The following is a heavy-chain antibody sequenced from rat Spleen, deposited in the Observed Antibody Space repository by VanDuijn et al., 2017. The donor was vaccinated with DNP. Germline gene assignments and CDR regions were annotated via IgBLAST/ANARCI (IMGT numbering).Heavy chain of an antibody. CDR1: GFTFSNYD. J-gene: IGHJ4*01. CDR2: ISTSGGST. V-gene: IGHV5-25*01. Sequence: EVQLVESGGGLVQPGRSLKLSCAASGFTFSNYDMAWVRPAPTKGLEWVASISTSGGSTYYRDSVKGRFTVSRDNAKSTLYLQMDSLRSEDTATYYCARALVATRAMDAWGQGTSVTVSS. D-gene: IGHD1-3*01. CDR3: ARALVATRAMDA.